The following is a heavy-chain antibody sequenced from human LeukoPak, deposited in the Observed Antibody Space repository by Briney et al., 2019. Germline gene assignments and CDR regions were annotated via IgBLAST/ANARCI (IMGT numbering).Heavy chain of an antibody. CDR1: GGSLSGYY. J-gene: IGHJ6*03. Sequence: SETLSLTCAVYGGSLSGYYWSWIRQPPGKGLEWIGEINHSGSTNYNPSLKTRFTISVATSKNQFSLKLSSVTAADTAVYYCARARGYSYGYYYYYMDVWGKGTTVTVSS. CDR2: INHSGST. V-gene: IGHV4-34*01. D-gene: IGHD5-18*01. CDR3: ARARGYSYGYYYYYMDV.